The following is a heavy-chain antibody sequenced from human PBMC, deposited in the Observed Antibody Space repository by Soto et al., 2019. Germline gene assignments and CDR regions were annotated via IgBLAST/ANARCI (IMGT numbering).Heavy chain of an antibody. CDR3: ARVPGP. CDR1: GGSFSSSNDY. CDR2: IYYGGST. V-gene: IGHV4-39*07. Sequence: SETLSLTCTVSGGSFSSSNDYWVWIRQPPGKGLEWIGSIYYGGSTYYNSSLQSRVTISVDTSKNQFSLKLSSVTAADTAVYYCARVPGPWGQGTLVTVS. J-gene: IGHJ5*02.